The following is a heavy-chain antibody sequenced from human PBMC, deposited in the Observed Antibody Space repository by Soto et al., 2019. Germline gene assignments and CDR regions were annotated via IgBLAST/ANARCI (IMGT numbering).Heavy chain of an antibody. Sequence: PGGSLRLSCAASGFTFSSYSIHWVRQAPCKGLEWLAVISYDGSNKYYADSVKGRFTISRDNSKNTLYLQMNSLRAEDTAVYYCAIDRYDFWSGYLYDYYYYGMEVWGQGTTVTVSS. J-gene: IGHJ6*02. CDR3: AIDRYDFWSGYLYDYYYYGMEV. CDR2: ISYDGSNK. CDR1: GFTFSSYS. D-gene: IGHD3-3*01. V-gene: IGHV3-30-3*01.